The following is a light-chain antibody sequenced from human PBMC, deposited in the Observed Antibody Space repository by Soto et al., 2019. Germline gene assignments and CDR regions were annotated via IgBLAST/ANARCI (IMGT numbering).Light chain of an antibody. CDR3: ASWDDTLQGRV. V-gene: IGLV2-14*01. J-gene: IGLJ3*02. CDR1: SSDVGGYNY. CDR2: EVS. Sequence: QSALTQPASVSGSPGQSITISCTGTSSDVGGYNYVSWYQQHPGKAPKLMIYEVSNRPSGVSNRFSGSKSGTSASLAISGLQSEDEADYYCASWDDTLQGRVFGGGTKLTVL.